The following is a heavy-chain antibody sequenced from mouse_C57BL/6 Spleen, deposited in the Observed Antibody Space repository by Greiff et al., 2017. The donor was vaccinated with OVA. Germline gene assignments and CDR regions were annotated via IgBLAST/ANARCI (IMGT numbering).Heavy chain of an antibody. CDR2: IDPSDSYT. J-gene: IGHJ3*01. Sequence: QVQLQQPGAELVKPGASVKLSCKASGYTFTSYWMQWVKQRPGQGLEWIGEIDPSDSYTNYNQHITGKATLTVDTSSSTAYMHPSSLTSEDSAIYYCARRGYVYDLAYWGQGTLVTVSA. V-gene: IGHV1-50*01. CDR3: ARRGYVYDLAY. CDR1: GYTFTSYW. D-gene: IGHD2-2*01.